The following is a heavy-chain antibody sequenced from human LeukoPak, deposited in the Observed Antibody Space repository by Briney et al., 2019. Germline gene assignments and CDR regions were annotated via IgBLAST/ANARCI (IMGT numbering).Heavy chain of an antibody. J-gene: IGHJ3*02. CDR3: AKWMVRRDFWSGAFDI. Sequence: GGSLRLSCAASGFTFSSYWMHWVRQAPGKGLVWVSRINTDGITTSYADSVKGRFTISRDNAKNTLYLQMNSLRGEDTAIYYCAKWMVRRDFWSGAFDIWGQGTMVTV. D-gene: IGHD3-3*01. CDR1: GFTFSSYW. V-gene: IGHV3-74*01. CDR2: INTDGITT.